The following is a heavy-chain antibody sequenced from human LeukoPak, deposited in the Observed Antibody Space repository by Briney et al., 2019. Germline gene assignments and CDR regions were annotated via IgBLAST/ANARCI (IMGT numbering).Heavy chain of an antibody. V-gene: IGHV3-7*01. CDR2: IKQDGSEK. CDR1: GFTFSSYW. D-gene: IGHD3-22*01. CDR3: AREDYDSSGYFSYFDY. Sequence: GGSLRLSCAASGFTFSSYWMSWVRQAPGKGLEWVANIKQDGSEKYYVDSVKGRFTISRDNAKNSLYLQMNSLRAEDTAVYYCAREDYDSSGYFSYFDYWGQGTLVTVSS. J-gene: IGHJ4*02.